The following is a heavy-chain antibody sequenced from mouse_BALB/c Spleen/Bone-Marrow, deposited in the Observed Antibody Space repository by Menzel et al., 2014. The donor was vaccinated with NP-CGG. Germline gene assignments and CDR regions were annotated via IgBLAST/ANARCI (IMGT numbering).Heavy chain of an antibody. V-gene: IGHV14-3*02. CDR3: APYYYGSISFAY. CDR1: GFNIKDTY. Sequence: EVQLQQSGAELVKPGASVKLSCTASGFNIKDTYMHWVKQRPEQGLEWIGRIDPANGNTKYVPKFQGKATITADTSSNTAYLQLSSLTSEDTAVYCCAPYYYGSISFAYWGQGTLVTVSA. CDR2: IDPANGNT. D-gene: IGHD1-1*01. J-gene: IGHJ3*01.